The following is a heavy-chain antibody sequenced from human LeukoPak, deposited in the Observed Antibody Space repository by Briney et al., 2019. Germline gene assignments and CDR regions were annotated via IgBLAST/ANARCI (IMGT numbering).Heavy chain of an antibody. J-gene: IGHJ4*02. CDR1: GFSFSSYA. V-gene: IGHV3-23*01. Sequence: PGGSLRLSCATSGFSFSSYAMSWVRQAPGKGLEWVSGLHADSGMIYYADFVKGRFTISRDNSKNTLYLQMNSLRAEDTAVYYCAIDSLPTIAVAGVGGYWGQGTLVTVSS. D-gene: IGHD6-19*01. CDR3: AIDSLPTIAVAGVGGY. CDR2: LHADSGMI.